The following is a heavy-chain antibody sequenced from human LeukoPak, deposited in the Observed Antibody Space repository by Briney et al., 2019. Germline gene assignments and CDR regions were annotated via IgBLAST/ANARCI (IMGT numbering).Heavy chain of an antibody. D-gene: IGHD3-3*01. V-gene: IGHV3-30*04. CDR1: GFTFTSYT. Sequence: GGSLRFSCGASGFTFTSYTLNWVRQAPGKGLEWVAVISYDGSNKYYADSVKGRFTISRDNSKNTLYLQMNSLRAEDTAVYYCATLRFLEWLSLGDYYYYMDVWGKGTTVTVSS. CDR2: ISYDGSNK. CDR3: ATLRFLEWLSLGDYYYYMDV. J-gene: IGHJ6*03.